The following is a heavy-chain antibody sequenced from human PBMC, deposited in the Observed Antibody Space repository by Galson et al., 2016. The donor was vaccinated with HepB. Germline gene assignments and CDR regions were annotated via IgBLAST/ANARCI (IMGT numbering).Heavy chain of an antibody. V-gene: IGHV3-23*01. CDR1: GFSFSIYV. D-gene: IGHD6-19*01. CDR3: AKKRMPPVAGNNYFGS. J-gene: IGHJ1*01. Sequence: SLRLSCAASGFSFSIYVMSWVRQAPGKGLEWVSTIDENSGEIRYADSVEGRFTISRDNPGNTLFLQMNSLRVEDTAVYYYAKKRMPPVAGNNYFGSWGQGTLVIVSS. CDR2: IDENSGEI.